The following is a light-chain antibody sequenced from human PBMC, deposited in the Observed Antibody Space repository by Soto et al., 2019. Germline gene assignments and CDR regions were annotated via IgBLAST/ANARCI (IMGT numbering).Light chain of an antibody. V-gene: IGKV1-5*03. Sequence: DVQMTQSPSTLSASVGDRVTITCRASQSIDSWLAWYQQKPGKAPNLLIYKASTLETGVPSRFSGSGSGTEFTLTISSLQSDDFATYYCQQYNSYSSITLGQGTRLAIK. J-gene: IGKJ5*01. CDR3: QQYNSYSSIT. CDR2: KAS. CDR1: QSIDSW.